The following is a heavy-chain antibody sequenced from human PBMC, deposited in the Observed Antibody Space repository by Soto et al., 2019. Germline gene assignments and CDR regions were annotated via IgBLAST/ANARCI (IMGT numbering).Heavy chain of an antibody. CDR1: GYTFTSYD. CDR3: ARSAFGVVIIGSCYFDY. D-gene: IGHD3-3*01. J-gene: IGHJ4*02. Sequence: ASVKVSCKASGYTFTSYDINWVRQATGQGLEWMGWMNPNSGNTGYAQKFQGRVTMTRNTSISTAYMELSSLRSEDTAVYYCARSAFGVVIIGSCYFDYWGQGTLVTVSS. CDR2: MNPNSGNT. V-gene: IGHV1-8*01.